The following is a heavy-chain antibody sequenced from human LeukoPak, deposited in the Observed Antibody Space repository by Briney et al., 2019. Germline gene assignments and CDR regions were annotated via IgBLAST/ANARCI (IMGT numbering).Heavy chain of an antibody. J-gene: IGHJ3*02. Sequence: VASVKVSCKASGYTFTSYGIIWVRRAPGQGLEWMGWISAYNGNTNYAQKLQGRVTMTTDTSTSTAYMELRSLRSDDTAVYYCARDYSNYFHAFDIWGQGTMVTVSS. CDR3: ARDYSNYFHAFDI. V-gene: IGHV1-18*01. D-gene: IGHD4-11*01. CDR2: ISAYNGNT. CDR1: GYTFTSYG.